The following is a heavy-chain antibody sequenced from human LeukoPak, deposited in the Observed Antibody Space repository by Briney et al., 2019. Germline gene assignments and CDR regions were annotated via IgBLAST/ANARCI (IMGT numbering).Heavy chain of an antibody. CDR2: ISSSSSYI. CDR3: ARAPGYYYDSSGYPPTPLDY. V-gene: IGHV3-21*01. CDR1: GFTFSSYS. Sequence: PGGSLRLSCAASGFTFSSYSMNWVRQAPGKGLEWVSSISSSSSYIYYADSVKGRFTISRDNAKNSLYLQMNSLRAEDTAVYYCARAPGYYYDSSGYPPTPLDYGGQGTLVTVSS. J-gene: IGHJ4*02. D-gene: IGHD3-22*01.